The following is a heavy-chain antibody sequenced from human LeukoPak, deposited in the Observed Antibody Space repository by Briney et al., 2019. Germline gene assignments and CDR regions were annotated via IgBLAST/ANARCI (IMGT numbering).Heavy chain of an antibody. J-gene: IGHJ4*02. CDR1: GGSISSFQW. CDR2: IHLGGTT. Sequence: PSGTLSLTCAVSGGSISSFQWWSWVRQTPEKGLEWIGEIHLGGTTFYNPSLKSRVSMSIDKSKNQFSLNLNSVTAADTAVYYCARDPSGSFHWGQGTLVTVSS. D-gene: IGHD1-26*01. CDR3: ARDPSGSFH. V-gene: IGHV4-4*02.